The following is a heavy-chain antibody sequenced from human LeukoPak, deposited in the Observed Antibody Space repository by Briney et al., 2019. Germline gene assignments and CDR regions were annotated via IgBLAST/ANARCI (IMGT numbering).Heavy chain of an antibody. J-gene: IGHJ3*02. CDR2: FDPEDGET. CDR1: GYTLTELS. V-gene: IGHV1-24*01. Sequence: ASVKASCKVSGYTLTELSMHWVRQAPGKGLERMGGFDPEDGETIYAQKFQGRVTMTEDTSTDTAYMELSSLRSEDTAVYYCATVFRYCSSTSCPYAFDIWGQGTMVTVSS. D-gene: IGHD2-2*01. CDR3: ATVFRYCSSTSCPYAFDI.